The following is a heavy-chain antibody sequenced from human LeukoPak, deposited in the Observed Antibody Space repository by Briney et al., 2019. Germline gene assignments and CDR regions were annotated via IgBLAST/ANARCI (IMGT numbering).Heavy chain of an antibody. Sequence: PSQTLSLTCTVSGGSISSGAYYWSWIRQPPGKGLEWIGYIYYSGSTNYNPSLKSRVTISVDTSKNQFSLKLSSVTAADTAVYYCARGDRGDQLPLGYFDYWGQGTLVTVSS. CDR1: GGSISSGAYY. V-gene: IGHV4-61*08. J-gene: IGHJ4*02. CDR3: ARGDRGDQLPLGYFDY. CDR2: IYYSGST. D-gene: IGHD2-2*01.